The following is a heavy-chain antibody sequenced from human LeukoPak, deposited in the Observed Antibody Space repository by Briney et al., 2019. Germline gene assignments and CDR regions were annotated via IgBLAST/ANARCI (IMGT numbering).Heavy chain of an antibody. D-gene: IGHD3-9*01. CDR3: AREYDILTGRDY. J-gene: IGHJ4*02. CDR2: IYYSGST. V-gene: IGHV4-59*01. CDR1: GGSISSYY. Sequence: SETLSLTCTVSGGSISSYYWSRIRQPPGKGLEWIGYIYYSGSTNYNPSLKSRVTISVDTSKNQFSLKLSSVTAADTAVYYCAREYDILTGRDYWGQGTLVTVSS.